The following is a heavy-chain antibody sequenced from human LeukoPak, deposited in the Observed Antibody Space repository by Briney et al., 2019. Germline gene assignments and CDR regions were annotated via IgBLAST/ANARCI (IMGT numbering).Heavy chain of an antibody. CDR3: ARLGYSYSSGDY. V-gene: IGHV4-39*01. Sequence: SETLSLTCSVSGGSIRSSNYYWGWIRQPPGKGLEWIGGLYYSGTTYYNPSLKSRVAISVDTSKIQFSLKLSSVTAADTAVYYCARLGYSYSSGDYWGQGTLVTVSS. J-gene: IGHJ4*02. CDR2: LYYSGTT. D-gene: IGHD5-18*01. CDR1: GGSIRSSNYY.